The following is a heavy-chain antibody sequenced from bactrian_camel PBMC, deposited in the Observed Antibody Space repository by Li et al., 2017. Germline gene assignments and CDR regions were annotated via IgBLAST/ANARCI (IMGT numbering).Heavy chain of an antibody. J-gene: IGHJ7*01. D-gene: IGHD5*01. Sequence: HVQLVESGGDSVEVGGSLRLSCLYNGDTYNNNCMAWFRQFPGKEREAVALLGLRDSSTYYAHSVKGRFSITQDSAKNTLYLQMASLKPEDTAMYFCAADLYGSCAAKIAENEDMEYWGKGTQVTVS. CDR1: GDTYNNNC. V-gene: IGHV3-3*01. CDR2: LGLRDSST.